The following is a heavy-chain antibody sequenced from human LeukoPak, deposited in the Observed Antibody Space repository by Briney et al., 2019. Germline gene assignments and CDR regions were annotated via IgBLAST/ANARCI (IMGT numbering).Heavy chain of an antibody. CDR2: ISGSGGST. Sequence: GGSLRLSCAASGFTFSSYAMSWVRQAPGKGLEWVSAISGSGGSTHYADSVKGRFTISRDNSKNTLYLQMNSLRAEDTAVYYCAKENIVVVPAANPYGLFDYWGQGTLVTVSS. J-gene: IGHJ4*02. CDR3: AKENIVVVPAANPYGLFDY. D-gene: IGHD2-2*01. CDR1: GFTFSSYA. V-gene: IGHV3-23*01.